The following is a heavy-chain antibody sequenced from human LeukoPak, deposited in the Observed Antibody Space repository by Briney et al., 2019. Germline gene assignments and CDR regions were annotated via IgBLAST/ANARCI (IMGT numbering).Heavy chain of an antibody. D-gene: IGHD6-6*01. Sequence: GGSLRLSCAASGFTVSSNYMSWVRQAPGKGLEWVSIIYSGGTIHYVDSVKGRFTISRDNSKNTLFLQMNSLRAEDTAVYYCAKDRYSSSSSFDYWGQGTLVTVSS. J-gene: IGHJ4*02. CDR2: IYSGGTI. CDR1: GFTVSSNY. V-gene: IGHV3-53*05. CDR3: AKDRYSSSSSFDY.